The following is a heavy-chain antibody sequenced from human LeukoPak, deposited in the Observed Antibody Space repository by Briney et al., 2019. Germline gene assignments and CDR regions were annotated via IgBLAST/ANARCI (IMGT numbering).Heavy chain of an antibody. CDR2: IYSDGST. V-gene: IGHV3-53*01. CDR3: TRDPTDSYNSDY. CDR1: GLTFSSSW. J-gene: IGHJ4*02. Sequence: GGSLRLSCAVSGLTFSSSWMDWVRQAPGKGLEWVSGIYSDGSTHYADSVKGRFTISRDNSKNTVYLQMNSLRAEDTAVYYCTRDPTDSYNSDYWGQGTLVTVSS. D-gene: IGHD1-20*01.